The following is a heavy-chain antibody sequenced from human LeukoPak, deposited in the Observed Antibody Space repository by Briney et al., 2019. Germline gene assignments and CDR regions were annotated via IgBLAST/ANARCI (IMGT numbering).Heavy chain of an antibody. CDR1: GFTFSSYA. V-gene: IGHV3-23*01. CDR2: ISGSGGST. J-gene: IGHJ4*02. CDR3: ARDGESITIFGVVKFGDY. Sequence: GGSLRLSCAASGFTFSSYAMSWVRQAPGKGLEWVSAISGSGGSTYYADSVKGRFTISRDNAKNSLYLQMNSLRAEDTAVYYCARDGESITIFGVVKFGDYWGQGTLVTVSS. D-gene: IGHD3-3*01.